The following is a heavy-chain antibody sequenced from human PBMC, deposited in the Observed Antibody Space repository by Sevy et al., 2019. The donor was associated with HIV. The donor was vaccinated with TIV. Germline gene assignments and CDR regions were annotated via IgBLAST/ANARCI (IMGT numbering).Heavy chain of an antibody. CDR1: GFTFSKSW. Sequence: VGSLRLSCTASGFTFSKSWMHWVRQVPGKGLQWVSRVKTDGSGTIYADSVKGRFIISRDNAKNTVYLQMNSLRAEDTAVYFCVRDSGSYSLFDYWGQGTLVTVSS. D-gene: IGHD3-10*01. CDR3: VRDSGSYSLFDY. J-gene: IGHJ4*02. V-gene: IGHV3-74*01. CDR2: VKTDGSGT.